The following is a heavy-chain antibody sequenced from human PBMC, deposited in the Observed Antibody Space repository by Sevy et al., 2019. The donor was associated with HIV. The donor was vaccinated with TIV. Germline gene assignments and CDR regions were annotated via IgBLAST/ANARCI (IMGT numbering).Heavy chain of an antibody. CDR2: ISGSGGST. CDR1: GFTFSSYA. V-gene: IGHV3-23*01. D-gene: IGHD2-15*01. CDR3: AKGRGRRGYCSGGSCATNDY. Sequence: GGCLRLSCAASGFTFSSYAMSWVRQAPGKGLEWVSAISGSGGSTYYADSVKGRFTISRDNSKNTLYLQMNSLRAEDTAVYYCAKGRGRRGYCSGGSCATNDYWGQGTLVTVSS. J-gene: IGHJ4*02.